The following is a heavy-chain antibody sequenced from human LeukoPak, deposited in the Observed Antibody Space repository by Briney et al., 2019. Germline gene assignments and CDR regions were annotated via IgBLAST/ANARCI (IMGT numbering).Heavy chain of an antibody. D-gene: IGHD3-22*01. CDR3: ATSFSSGYHFDY. Sequence: ASVTVSCKVSGYTLTELSMHWVRQAPGKGLEWMGGFDPEDGETIYAQKFQGRVTMTEDTSTDAAYMELSSLRSEDTAVYYCATSFSSGYHFDYWGQGTLVTVSS. CDR2: FDPEDGET. CDR1: GYTLTELS. J-gene: IGHJ4*02. V-gene: IGHV1-24*01.